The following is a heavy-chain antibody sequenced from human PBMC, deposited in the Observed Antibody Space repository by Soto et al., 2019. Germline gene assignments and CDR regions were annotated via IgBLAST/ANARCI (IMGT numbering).Heavy chain of an antibody. Sequence: SETLSLTCAVYGGSFSGYYWSWIRQPPGKGLEWIGEINHSGSTNYNPSLKSRVTISVDTSKNQFSLKLSSVTAADTAVYYCARVRGTYGSVCYGYYYYYGMDVWGQGTSVSVSS. CDR2: INHSGST. V-gene: IGHV4-34*01. CDR3: ARVRGTYGSVCYGYYYYYGMDV. J-gene: IGHJ6*02. CDR1: GGSFSGYY. D-gene: IGHD3-10*01.